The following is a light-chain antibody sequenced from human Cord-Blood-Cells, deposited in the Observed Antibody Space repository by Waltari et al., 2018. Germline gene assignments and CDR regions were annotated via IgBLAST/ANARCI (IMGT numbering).Light chain of an antibody. J-gene: IGLJ2*01. CDR2: GVS. Sequence: QSALTQPRSVPGSPGQSVTISCTGPSSDVRGYNYVSWYQQHPGKAPKLMIYGVSKRPSGVPDRFSGSKSGNTASLTISGLQAEDEADYYCCSYAGSYTFNVVFGGGTKLTVL. CDR3: CSYAGSYTFNVV. V-gene: IGLV2-11*01. CDR1: SSDVRGYNY.